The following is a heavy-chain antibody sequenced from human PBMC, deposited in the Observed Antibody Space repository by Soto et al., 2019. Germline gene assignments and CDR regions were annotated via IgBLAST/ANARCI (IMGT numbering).Heavy chain of an antibody. J-gene: IGHJ5*02. V-gene: IGHV3-23*01. CDR3: ARRGGSGTYNNWFDP. Sequence: EVQILESGGGLAQPGGSLRLSCVAAGFTFNTYAMSWVRQAPGRGLEWVSTISSRGNTYDGDSVKGRFTISRDNSKNTVHLQMNSLRPDETAVYYCARRGGSGTYNNWFDPWGQGTLVTVSS. CDR1: GFTFNTYA. CDR2: ISSRGNT. D-gene: IGHD3-10*01.